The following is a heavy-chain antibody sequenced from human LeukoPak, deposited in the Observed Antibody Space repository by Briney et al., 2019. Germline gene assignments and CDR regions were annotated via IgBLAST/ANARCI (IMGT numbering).Heavy chain of an antibody. J-gene: IGHJ4*02. CDR2: IKSKTDGGTI. CDR1: GFTFTNAW. D-gene: IGHD3-10*01. Sequence: PGGSLRLSCAASGFTFTNAWMNWVRQAPGKGLEWVGRIKSKTDGGTIDYAAPVKGRFSISRDDSKNTLYLQMNSLKTEDTAVYYCTTDPKYYGSGRFYPQGPSDWGQGTLVTVSS. CDR3: TTDPKYYGSGRFYPQGPSD. V-gene: IGHV3-15*07.